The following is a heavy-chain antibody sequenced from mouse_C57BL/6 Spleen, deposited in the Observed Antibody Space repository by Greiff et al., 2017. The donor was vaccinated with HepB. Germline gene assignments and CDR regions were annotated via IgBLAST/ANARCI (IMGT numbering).Heavy chain of an antibody. CDR1: GYTFTSYW. CDR3: ARPGSSYNWDRFAY. J-gene: IGHJ3*01. V-gene: IGHV1-64*01. Sequence: QVQLQQSGAELVKPGASVKLSCKASGYTFTSYWMHWVKQRPGQGLEWIGMIHPNSGSTNYNEKFKSKATLTVDKSSSTAYMQLSSLTSEDSAVYYCARPGSSYNWDRFAYWGQGTLVTVSA. CDR2: IHPNSGST. D-gene: IGHD1-1*01.